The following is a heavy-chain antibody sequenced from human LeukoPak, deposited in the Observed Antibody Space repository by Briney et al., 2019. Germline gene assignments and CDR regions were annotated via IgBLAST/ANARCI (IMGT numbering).Heavy chain of an antibody. CDR1: GGSISSGGYY. V-gene: IGHV4-31*03. Sequence: SETLSLTCTVSGGSISSGGYYWSWIRQHPGKGLEWIGYIYYSGSTYYNPSLKSRVTISVDTSKNQFSLKLSSVTAADTAVYYCARGIVVVPAAISHDAFDIWGQGTMVTVSS. CDR2: IYYSGST. J-gene: IGHJ3*02. CDR3: ARGIVVVPAAISHDAFDI. D-gene: IGHD2-2*01.